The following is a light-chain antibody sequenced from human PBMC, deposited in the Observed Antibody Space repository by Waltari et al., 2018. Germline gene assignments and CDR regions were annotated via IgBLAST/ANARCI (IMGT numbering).Light chain of an antibody. CDR3: QHYVALPVT. CDR2: GAS. CDR1: QSVGRT. Sequence: VLPQSPGTLSLYPGDRATLSCRASQSVGRTLAWYQQKPGQAPSLVIYGASIRATGIPDRFSGSGSGTDFSLTISRLEPEDFAVYYCQHYVALPVTFGQGTKVEIK. V-gene: IGKV3-20*01. J-gene: IGKJ1*01.